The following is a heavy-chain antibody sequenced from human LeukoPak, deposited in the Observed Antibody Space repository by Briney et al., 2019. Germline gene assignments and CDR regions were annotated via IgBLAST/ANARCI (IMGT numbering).Heavy chain of an antibody. J-gene: IGHJ4*02. CDR3: AKATTISAAGSHFVY. CDR2: VGGSGGDT. V-gene: IGHV3-23*01. Sequence: GVSLRLSCAASGFTFRSYAMSWVRQAPGKGLEWVSAVGGSGGDTYYADAGQGRFTISRDNSKNTVYLQMNSLRGEDTAVFYCAKATTISAAGSHFVYWGQGTLVTVSS. D-gene: IGHD6-13*01. CDR1: GFTFRSYA.